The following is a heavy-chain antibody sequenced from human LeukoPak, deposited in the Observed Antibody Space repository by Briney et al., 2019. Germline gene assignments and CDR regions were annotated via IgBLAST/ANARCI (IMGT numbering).Heavy chain of an antibody. CDR1: GGTFSSYA. CDR2: IIPIFGTA. Sequence: GASVKVSCKASGGTFSSYAISWVRQTPGQGLEWMGGIIPIFGTANYAQKFEGRVTITADESTSTAYMELSSLSSADTAVYYCARDPGRQLVRAFDIWRQGPMVTVSS. V-gene: IGHV1-69*13. D-gene: IGHD6-6*01. J-gene: IGHJ3*02. CDR3: ARDPGRQLVRAFDI.